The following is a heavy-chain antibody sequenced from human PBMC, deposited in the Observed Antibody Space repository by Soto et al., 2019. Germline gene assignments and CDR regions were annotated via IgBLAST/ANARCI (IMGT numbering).Heavy chain of an antibody. CDR1: GFTFSNYA. CDR2: ISGGGGTT. J-gene: IGHJ4*02. CDR3: AKERLGRGADY. Sequence: EVQLLESGGGLVQPGGSLRLSCAASGFTFSNYAMSWVRQTPGKGLGWVSTISGGGGTTSYPDSVKGRFTISRDNSKDTVYLQMNSLRAEATAIYYCAKERLGRGADYWGQGALVTV. V-gene: IGHV3-23*01.